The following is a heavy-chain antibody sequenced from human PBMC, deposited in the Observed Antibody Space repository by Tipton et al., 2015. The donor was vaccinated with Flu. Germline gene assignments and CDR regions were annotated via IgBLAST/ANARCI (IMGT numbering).Heavy chain of an antibody. V-gene: IGHV4-38-2*01. J-gene: IGHJ5*02. CDR3: ARRDYSNYVSVPKNWFDP. CDR2: IYHTGST. Sequence: LSCSVSDYSIVSDYYWGWVRQTPGKGLEWIGNIYHTGSTYYNPSLRGRVTILVDRSKNQFSLKLSSVTAADTAVYYGARRDYSNYVSVPKNWFDPWGQGTLVTVSS. CDR1: DYSIVSDYY. D-gene: IGHD4-11*01.